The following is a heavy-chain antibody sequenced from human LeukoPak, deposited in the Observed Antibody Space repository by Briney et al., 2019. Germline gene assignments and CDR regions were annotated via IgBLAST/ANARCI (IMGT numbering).Heavy chain of an antibody. CDR1: GFTFSTFA. D-gene: IGHD5-24*01. J-gene: IGHJ4*02. CDR2: IDNSGTYI. Sequence: GGSLRLSCAASGFTFSTFAMIWVRQPPGKGLEWVSSIDNSGTYIYYADSVKGRFTISRDNAKNSLYLQMNSLRAEDTAVYYCAREGYSPRDGYNFNFDYWGQGTLVTVSS. CDR3: AREGYSPRDGYNFNFDY. V-gene: IGHV3-21*01.